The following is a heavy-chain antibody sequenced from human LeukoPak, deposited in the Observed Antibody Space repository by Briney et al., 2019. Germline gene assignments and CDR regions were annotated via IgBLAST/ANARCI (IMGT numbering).Heavy chain of an antibody. CDR2: IIPIFDTG. Sequence: GASVKVSCKASGYTLSSYAISWVRQAPGQGLEWMGGIIPIFDTGNYAQKFQGRLTITADGSTSTAYMELSSLRSEDTAVYYCARTYYYDSSGYYFDYWGQGTLVTVSS. J-gene: IGHJ4*02. CDR1: GYTLSSYA. V-gene: IGHV1-69*13. D-gene: IGHD3-22*01. CDR3: ARTYYYDSSGYYFDY.